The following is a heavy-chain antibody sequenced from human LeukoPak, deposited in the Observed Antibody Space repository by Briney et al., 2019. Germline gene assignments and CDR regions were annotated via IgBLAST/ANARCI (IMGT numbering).Heavy chain of an antibody. CDR2: INPNSGGT. J-gene: IGHJ4*02. CDR3: ARDGCGGWCSGYDY. V-gene: IGHV1-2*02. CDR1: GYTFTGYY. Sequence: ASVKVSCKDSGYTFTGYYMHWVRQAPGQGLEWMGWINPNSGGTNYAQKFQGRVTMTRDTSISTAYMELSRLRSDDTAVYYCARDGCGGWCSGYDYWGQGTLVTVSS. D-gene: IGHD6-19*01.